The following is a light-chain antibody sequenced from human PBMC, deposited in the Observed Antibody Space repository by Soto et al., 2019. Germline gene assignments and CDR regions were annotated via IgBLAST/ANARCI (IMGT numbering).Light chain of an antibody. CDR1: SSHSGATYD. CDR3: QSYDSSLSAHYV. V-gene: IGLV1-40*01. CDR2: GNS. J-gene: IGLJ1*01. Sequence: QSVLTQPPSVSGAPGQRVTLPCTGNSSHSGATYDVQGYQQLPGTAPKLLIYGNSYRPSGVPDRFSGSKSGTSASLAITGLQADDEADYYCQSYDSSLSAHYVFGTGTKLTVL.